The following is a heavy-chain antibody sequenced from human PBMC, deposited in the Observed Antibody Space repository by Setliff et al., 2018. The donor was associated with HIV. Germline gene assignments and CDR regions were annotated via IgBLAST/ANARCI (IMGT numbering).Heavy chain of an antibody. Sequence: PSETLSLTCTVSGGSISSSSYYWGWIRQPPGKGLEWIGSIYYSVSTYYNPSLKSRVTISVDTSKNQFSLKLSSVTASDTSVYYCARSGYSYLFDYWGQGTLVTVSS. CDR2: IYYSVST. CDR3: ARSGYSYLFDY. D-gene: IGHD5-18*01. V-gene: IGHV4-39*07. CDR1: GGSISSSSYY. J-gene: IGHJ4*02.